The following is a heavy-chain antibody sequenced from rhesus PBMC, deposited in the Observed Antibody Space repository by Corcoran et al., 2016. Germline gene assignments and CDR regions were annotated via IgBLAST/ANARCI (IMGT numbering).Heavy chain of an antibody. CDR2: IYGSGGST. CDR1: CGSISSHF. V-gene: IGHV4-160*01. D-gene: IGHD4-23*01. Sequence: QVQLQESGPGLVKPSETLSLTCAVSCGSISSHFWSRIRQAPGKGSEWIGRIYGSGGSTDYNPSLKSRVTISTDTSKNQFSLKLSSVTAADTAVYYCARSASTYTVTTVYFDYWGQGVLVTVSS. J-gene: IGHJ4*01. CDR3: ARSASTYTVTTVYFDY.